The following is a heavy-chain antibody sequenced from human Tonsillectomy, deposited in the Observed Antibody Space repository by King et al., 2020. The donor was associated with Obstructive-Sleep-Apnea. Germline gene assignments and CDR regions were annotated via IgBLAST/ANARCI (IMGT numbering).Heavy chain of an antibody. Sequence: VQLQESGPGLVKPAETLSLTCTVSGDSISSYYWSWIRQPPGKGLEWIGYIYYSGRTKYNPSLKSRVSISVDTSKNQFSLKLSSVTAADTAVYYCARNTEHYYYYGMDVWGQGTTVTVSS. CDR3: ARNTEHYYYYGMDV. CDR2: IYYSGRT. D-gene: IGHD1-26*01. J-gene: IGHJ6*02. CDR1: GDSISSYY. V-gene: IGHV4-59*08.